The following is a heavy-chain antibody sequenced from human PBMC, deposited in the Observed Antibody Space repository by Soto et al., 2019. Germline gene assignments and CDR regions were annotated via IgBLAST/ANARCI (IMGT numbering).Heavy chain of an antibody. J-gene: IGHJ6*02. Sequence: GGSVKVSCKAAGYTFTGYYMHWVRQAPGQGLEWMGWINPNSGGTNYAQKFQGRVTMTRDTSISTAYMELSRLRSDDTAVYYCARDSVTIYGMDVWGQGTTVTVSS. CDR2: INPNSGGT. CDR3: ARDSVTIYGMDV. CDR1: GYTFTGYY. D-gene: IGHD3-3*01. V-gene: IGHV1-2*02.